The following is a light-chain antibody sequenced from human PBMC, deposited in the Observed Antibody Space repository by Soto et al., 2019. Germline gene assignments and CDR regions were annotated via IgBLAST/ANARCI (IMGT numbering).Light chain of an antibody. CDR1: QGISSY. CDR3: QQFNSYPT. J-gene: IGKJ4*01. CDR2: AAS. Sequence: DIQLTQSPSFLSASVGDGVTITCRASQGISSYLAWYQQRPGKAPKLVIYAASTLQSGVPSRFSGSGPGTEFTLTISSLQPEDFATYYCQQFNSYPTFGGGTKVEIK. V-gene: IGKV1-9*01.